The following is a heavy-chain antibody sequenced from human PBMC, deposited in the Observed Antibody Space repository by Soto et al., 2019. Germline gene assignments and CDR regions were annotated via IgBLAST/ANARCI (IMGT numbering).Heavy chain of an antibody. Sequence: VQLVQSGAEVKKPGSSVKVSCKASGGTFSSYTISWVRQAPGQGLEWLGRIIPILGRANYAQKFQGRGTITADKYTSTAYTELSLMSSEDTDVDYCASSYGDYSVGYWGQGTLVTVSS. V-gene: IGHV1-69*02. CDR3: ASSYGDYSVGY. CDR1: GGTFSSYT. J-gene: IGHJ4*02. D-gene: IGHD4-17*01. CDR2: IIPILGRA.